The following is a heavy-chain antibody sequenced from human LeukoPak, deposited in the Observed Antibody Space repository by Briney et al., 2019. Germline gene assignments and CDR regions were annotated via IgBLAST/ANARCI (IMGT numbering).Heavy chain of an antibody. V-gene: IGHV3-7*03. CDR2: IKQDGSEE. CDR1: GFTFSGYW. D-gene: IGHD3-10*01. J-gene: IGHJ4*02. CDR3: ARGTYYYGSGSPETGY. Sequence: GGSLRLSCVASGFTFSGYWMSWVRQAPGKGLEWMANIKQDGSEEYYVDSVKGRFTISRDNAKNSLYLQMNSLGAEDTAVYYCARGTYYYGSGSPETGYWGQGTLVTVSS.